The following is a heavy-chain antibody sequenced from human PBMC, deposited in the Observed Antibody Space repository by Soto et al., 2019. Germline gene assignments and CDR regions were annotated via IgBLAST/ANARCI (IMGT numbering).Heavy chain of an antibody. Sequence: GGSLRLSCAASGFTFSSYWMSWVRQAPGKGLEWVANIKQDGSEKYYVDSVKGRFTISRDNAKNSLYLQMNSLRAEDTAVYDCASGQGGIYWYCDLWGRGTLVTVSS. CDR2: IKQDGSEK. D-gene: IGHD3-16*01. J-gene: IGHJ2*01. CDR3: ASGQGGIYWYCDL. CDR1: GFTFSSYW. V-gene: IGHV3-7*01.